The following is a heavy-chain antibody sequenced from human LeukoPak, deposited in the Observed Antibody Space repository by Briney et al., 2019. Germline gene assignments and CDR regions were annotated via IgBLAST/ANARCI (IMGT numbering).Heavy chain of an antibody. D-gene: IGHD3/OR15-3a*01. V-gene: IGHV4-4*02. J-gene: IGHJ4*02. CDR3: ARGIRWTLFDS. Sequence: PSETLSLTCVVSGGSIRSSNWWVWVRQPPGKGLEWIGEIYHSGSTNYNPSLKSRVTISVDKSKNQFSLNLNSVTAADTAVYYCARGIRWTLFDSWGQGTLVTVSS. CDR2: IYHSGST. CDR1: GGSIRSSNW.